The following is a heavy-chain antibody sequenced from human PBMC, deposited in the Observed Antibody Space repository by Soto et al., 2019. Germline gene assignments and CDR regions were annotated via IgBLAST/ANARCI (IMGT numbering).Heavy chain of an antibody. V-gene: IGHV1-69*01. D-gene: IGHD1-26*01. CDR1: GGTFSSYS. CDR2: IIPIFGTA. CDR3: ARDGGRHSGGIDY. J-gene: IGHJ4*02. Sequence: QVQLVQSGAEVKKPGSSVKVSCKASGGTFSSYSINWVRQAPGQGLEWMGEIIPIFGTANYAQKFQGRVTITADESTSTAYMELSSPGSEDTAVYYCARDGGRHSGGIDYWGQGTLVTVSS.